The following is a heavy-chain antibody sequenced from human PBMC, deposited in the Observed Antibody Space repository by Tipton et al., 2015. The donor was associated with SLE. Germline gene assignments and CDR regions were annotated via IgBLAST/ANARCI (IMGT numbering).Heavy chain of an antibody. CDR1: GGSISSYY. V-gene: IGHV4-59*01. J-gene: IGHJ4*02. CDR2: IFYSGGT. CDR3: AGGELRYGDYDFYY. Sequence: TLSLTCTVSGGSISSYYWSWIRQPPGKGLERIGYIFYSGGTNYNPSLKSRVTISGDTSKNQFSLRLSSVTAADTAVYYCAGGELRYGDYDFYYWGQGSLVTVSS. D-gene: IGHD4-17*01.